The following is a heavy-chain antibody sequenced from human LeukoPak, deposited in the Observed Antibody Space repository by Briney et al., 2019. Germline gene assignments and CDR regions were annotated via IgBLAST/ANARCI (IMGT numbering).Heavy chain of an antibody. J-gene: IGHJ4*02. CDR1: GGTFSSYA. CDR2: IIPILGIA. Sequence: VASVKVSCKASGGTFSSYAISWVRQAPGQGLKGMGRIIPILGIANYAQKFQGRVTITADKSTSTAYMELSSLRSEDTAVYYCATMTTGGSGSYYWGQGTLVTVSS. V-gene: IGHV1-69*04. D-gene: IGHD3-22*01. CDR3: ATMTTGGSGSYY.